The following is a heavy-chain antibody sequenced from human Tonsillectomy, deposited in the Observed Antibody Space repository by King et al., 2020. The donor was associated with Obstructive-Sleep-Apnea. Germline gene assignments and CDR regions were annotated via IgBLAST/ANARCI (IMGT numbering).Heavy chain of an antibody. CDR2: ISGRGGST. CDR3: AKALGYSSSSGSVDY. J-gene: IGHJ4*02. D-gene: IGHD6-6*01. Sequence: VQLVESGGGLVQPGGSLRLSCAASGFTFSSYAMSWVRQAPGKGLEWVSAISGRGGSTYYADSVKGRFTIARDNSKNTLYLQMNSLRAEDTAVYYCAKALGYSSSSGSVDYWGQGTLVTVSS. CDR1: GFTFSSYA. V-gene: IGHV3-23*04.